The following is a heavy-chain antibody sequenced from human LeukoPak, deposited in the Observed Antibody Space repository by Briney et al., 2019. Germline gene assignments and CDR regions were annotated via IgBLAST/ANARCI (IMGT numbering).Heavy chain of an antibody. Sequence: KTSETLSLTCTVSGGSIRNFYWSWIRQPPGKGLEWIGYIYYTGVTNYNPSLKSRVTISVDTSKNQFSLRLSSVTAADTAVYFCAREYGYYGGNPPDYWGQGTLVPVSS. CDR3: AREYGYYGGNPPDY. D-gene: IGHD4-23*01. CDR1: GGSIRNFY. J-gene: IGHJ4*02. CDR2: IYYTGVT. V-gene: IGHV4-59*01.